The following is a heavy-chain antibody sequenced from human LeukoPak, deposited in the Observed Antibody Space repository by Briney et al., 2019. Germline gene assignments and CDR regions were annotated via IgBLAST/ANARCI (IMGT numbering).Heavy chain of an antibody. CDR2: IYYSGST. D-gene: IGHD7-27*01. J-gene: IGHJ6*03. V-gene: IGHV4-39*01. CDR3: ASLTGPLGYYYYYYMDV. Sequence: PSETLSLTCTVSGGSISSSSYYWGWIRQPPGKGLEWIGSIYYSGSTYYNPSLKSRVTISVDTSKNQFSLKLSSVTAADTAVYYCASLTGPLGYYYYYYMDVWGKGTTVTVSS. CDR1: GGSISSSSYY.